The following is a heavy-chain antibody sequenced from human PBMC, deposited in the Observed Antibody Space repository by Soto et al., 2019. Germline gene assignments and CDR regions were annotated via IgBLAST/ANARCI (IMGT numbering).Heavy chain of an antibody. CDR3: AKDDILTGQYDY. D-gene: IGHD3-9*01. CDR2: ISGSGGST. V-gene: IGHV3-23*01. Sequence: PGGSLRLSCAASGFTFSSHAMSWVRQAPGKGLEWVSVISGSGGSTYYADSVKGRFTISRDNSKNTLYLQMNSLRAEDTAVYYCAKDDILTGQYDYWGQGTLVTVSS. CDR1: GFTFSSHA. J-gene: IGHJ4*02.